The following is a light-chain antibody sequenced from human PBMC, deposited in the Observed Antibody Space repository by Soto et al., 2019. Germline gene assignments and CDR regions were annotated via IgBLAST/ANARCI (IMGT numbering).Light chain of an antibody. V-gene: IGLV2-14*01. CDR1: SNAVGGYNY. Sequence: QAALTQPASVSGSPGQSITISCTGTSNAVGGYNYVSWYQQHPGKAPQLIIYEVSNRPSGVSHRFSGSKSGDTASLTISGLQAEDGADYYCSSYTAFSTWVFGGGTKVTVL. CDR2: EVS. J-gene: IGLJ3*02. CDR3: SSYTAFSTWV.